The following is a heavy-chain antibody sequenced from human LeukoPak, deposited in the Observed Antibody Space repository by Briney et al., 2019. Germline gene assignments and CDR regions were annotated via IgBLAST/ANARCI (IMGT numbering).Heavy chain of an antibody. J-gene: IGHJ4*03. CDR3: ATRSSTLAAARCFDD. Sequence: SETLSLTCAVHGESFSAYFWSWIRQVPGKGLEWIGEIDHRGSSNYNPPLKSRATISVDTSKNHFSLSLTSVTAADAAVYYCATRSSTLAAARCFDDWGQGTVVTVSS. V-gene: IGHV4-34*01. CDR1: GESFSAYF. CDR2: IDHRGSS. D-gene: IGHD6-6*01.